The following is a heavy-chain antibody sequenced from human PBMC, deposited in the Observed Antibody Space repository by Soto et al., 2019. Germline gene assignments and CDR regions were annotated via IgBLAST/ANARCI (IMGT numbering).Heavy chain of an antibody. CDR1: GGTFSNYA. CDR3: AVGSVDIVPTGMKPFDP. Sequence: QVQLVQSGAEVKKPGSSVKVSCKASGGTFSNYAISWVRQAPGQGLEWMGGIIPIFGTANYAQKFQGRVTITADDSTSTAYMELSRLRSEDTAIYYCAVGSVDIVPTGMKPFDPWGQGTLVTVSS. D-gene: IGHD5-12*01. V-gene: IGHV1-69*12. J-gene: IGHJ5*02. CDR2: IIPIFGTA.